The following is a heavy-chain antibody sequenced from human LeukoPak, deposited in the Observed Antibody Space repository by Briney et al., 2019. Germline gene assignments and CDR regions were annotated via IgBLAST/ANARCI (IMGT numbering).Heavy chain of an antibody. Sequence: GGSLRLSCAASGFTFSSYEMNWVRQAPGKGLEWVSYISSSGRSINYADSVRGRFTISRDNGKNSLYLQMNSLRAEDTAVYYCAKDRSRPVYSSSGIVFDYWGQGTLVTVSS. J-gene: IGHJ4*02. V-gene: IGHV3-48*03. CDR3: AKDRSRPVYSSSGIVFDY. D-gene: IGHD6-13*01. CDR1: GFTFSSYE. CDR2: ISSSGRSI.